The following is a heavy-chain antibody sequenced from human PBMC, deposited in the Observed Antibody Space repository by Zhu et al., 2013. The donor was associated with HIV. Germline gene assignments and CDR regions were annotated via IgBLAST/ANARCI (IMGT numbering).Heavy chain of an antibody. V-gene: IGHV1-2*02. CDR1: GYTFTDYY. Sequence: QVQLVQAGAEVKKPGASVKVSCKTSGYTFTDYYIHWVRQAPGQGLEWMGWINPNSGGTKYAQKFQGRVTMTRDTSINTAYMELSRLRSDDTAVYFCARDLRLTAFNYPDGRNYYYAFDYLGPRAMVTVSS. J-gene: IGHJ3*02. CDR3: ARDLRLTAFNYPDGRNYYYAFDY. CDR2: INPNSGGT. D-gene: IGHD3-22*01.